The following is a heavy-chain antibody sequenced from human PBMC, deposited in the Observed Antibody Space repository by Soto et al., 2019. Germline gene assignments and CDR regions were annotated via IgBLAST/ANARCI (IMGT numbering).Heavy chain of an antibody. Sequence: EVYLLESGGGFVQPGESLRLSCAASTFPFSSYVMHWFRQAPGKWLEWVSAITGDGTTTYYADSVKGRFTISRDNSKNTLYLQIHSLRANDTAMYYCAKPYGFYFYYMDVWGNGTAVTVSS. CDR3: AKPYGFYFYYMDV. V-gene: IGHV3-23*01. J-gene: IGHJ6*03. D-gene: IGHD3-16*01. CDR2: ITGDGTTT. CDR1: TFPFSSYV.